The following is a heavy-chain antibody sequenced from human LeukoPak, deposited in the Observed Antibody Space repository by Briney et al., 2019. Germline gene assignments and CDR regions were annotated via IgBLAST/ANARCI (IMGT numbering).Heavy chain of an antibody. V-gene: IGHV3-23*01. CDR3: AKDASYGDYVRYFQH. CDR1: GFTFSTYA. Sequence: GGSLRLSCAASGFTFSTYAMSWVRQAPGKGLEWVSCISGRGGSTYYVDSVKSRFTISRDNSKNTLYLQMSSLRAEDTAVYYCAKDASYGDYVRYFQHWGQGTLATVSS. D-gene: IGHD4-17*01. CDR2: ISGRGGST. J-gene: IGHJ1*01.